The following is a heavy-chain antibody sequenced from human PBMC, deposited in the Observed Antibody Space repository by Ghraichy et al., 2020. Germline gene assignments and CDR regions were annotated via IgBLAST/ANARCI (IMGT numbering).Heavy chain of an antibody. D-gene: IGHD5-24*01. CDR2: ISAYNGNT. Sequence: ASVKVSCKASGYTFTSYGISWVRQAPGQGLEWMGWISAYNGNTNYAQKLQGRVTMTTDTSTSTAYMELRSLRSDDTAVYYCARTEDGYNYRGGAFDIWGQGTMVTVSS. CDR3: ARTEDGYNYRGGAFDI. J-gene: IGHJ3*02. V-gene: IGHV1-18*01. CDR1: GYTFTSYG.